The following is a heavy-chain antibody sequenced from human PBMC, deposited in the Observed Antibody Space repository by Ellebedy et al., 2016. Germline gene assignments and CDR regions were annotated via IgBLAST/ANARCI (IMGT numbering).Heavy chain of an antibody. CDR2: ISSSSTTR. CDR3: AGSSYYYMGV. Sequence: GESLKISCEGSGFTFSNYSMNWVRQTPGKGLEWVSFISSSSTTRYYADSLRGRFAISRDNAKNSLYLQMSSLRAEDTAVYYCAGSSYYYMGVWGKGTTVTVSS. J-gene: IGHJ6*03. CDR1: GFTFSNYS. V-gene: IGHV3-48*04.